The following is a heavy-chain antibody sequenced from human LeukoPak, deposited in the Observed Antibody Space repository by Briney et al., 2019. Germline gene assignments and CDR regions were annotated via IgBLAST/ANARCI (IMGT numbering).Heavy chain of an antibody. D-gene: IGHD3-10*01. J-gene: IGHJ3*01. V-gene: IGHV6-1*01. Sequence: SQTLPLTCAISGDSVSSNSAAWNWIKQSPSRGLEWLGRTYYRSKWYNDYAVSVKSRITINPDTSKKQFSLQLNSVTPEDTAVYYCARSDPVWFGGDACDLWGQGTMVTVSS. CDR2: TYYRSKWYN. CDR3: ARSDPVWFGGDACDL. CDR1: GDSVSSNSAA.